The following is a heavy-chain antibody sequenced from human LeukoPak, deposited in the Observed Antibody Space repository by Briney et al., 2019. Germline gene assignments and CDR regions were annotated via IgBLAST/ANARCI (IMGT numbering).Heavy chain of an antibody. Sequence: SVKVSCKASGDNFNNFGINWVRQAPGQGLEWMGGIIPIFHTPNYAQKFLGRITITADEPTNTAYMELSSLRSDDTAVYYCARVPSMVRRTFYFDYWGQGTLVTVSS. D-gene: IGHD3-10*01. CDR1: GDNFNNFG. CDR3: ARVPSMVRRTFYFDY. V-gene: IGHV1-69*13. CDR2: IIPIFHTP. J-gene: IGHJ4*02.